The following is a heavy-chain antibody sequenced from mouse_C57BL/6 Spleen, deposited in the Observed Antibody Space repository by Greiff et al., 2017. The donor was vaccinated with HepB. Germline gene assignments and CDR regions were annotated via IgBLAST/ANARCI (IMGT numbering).Heavy chain of an antibody. CDR3: ANLYDYDVGFAY. CDR1: GYTFTSYW. V-gene: IGHV1-55*01. D-gene: IGHD2-4*01. J-gene: IGHJ3*01. Sequence: QVQLQQPGAELVKPGASVKMSCKASGYTFTSYWITWVKQRPGQGLEWIGDIYPGSGSTNYNEKFKSKATLTVDTSSSTAYMPLSSLTSEDSAVYYCANLYDYDVGFAYWGQGTLVTVSA. CDR2: IYPGSGST.